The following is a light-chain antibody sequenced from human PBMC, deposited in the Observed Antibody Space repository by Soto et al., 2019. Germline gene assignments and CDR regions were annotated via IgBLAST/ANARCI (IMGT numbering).Light chain of an antibody. Sequence: DIQMTQSPSTLFASIVDRFTITFRASRSINSWLAWYQQKPGKAPKLLIYKASILESGVPSRFSGSGSGTDFTLTISRLEPEDFAVYYCQQYGFSRTFGQGTKVDIK. V-gene: IGKV1-5*03. CDR3: QQYGFSRT. CDR1: RSINSW. CDR2: KAS. J-gene: IGKJ1*01.